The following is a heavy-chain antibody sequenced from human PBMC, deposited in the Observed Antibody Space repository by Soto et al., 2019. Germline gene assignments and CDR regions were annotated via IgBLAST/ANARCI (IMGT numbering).Heavy chain of an antibody. V-gene: IGHV3-48*03. Sequence: EVQLVESGGGLVQPGGSLRLSCAGSGFTFSSFEMNWVRQAPGKGLEWVSYINTGGNYIYYADSVKGRFTISRDNGKDSLFLQMNSLRAEDTAVYYCVRDRRSCSSSSCFKGFDLWGQGTRVTVSS. D-gene: IGHD2-2*01. CDR1: GFTFSSFE. J-gene: IGHJ4*02. CDR3: VRDRRSCSSSSCFKGFDL. CDR2: INTGGNYI.